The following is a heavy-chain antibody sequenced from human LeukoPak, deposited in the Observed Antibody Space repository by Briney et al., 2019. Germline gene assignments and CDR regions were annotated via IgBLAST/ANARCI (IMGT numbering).Heavy chain of an antibody. J-gene: IGHJ5*02. V-gene: IGHV2-5*02. CDR2: IYWDDDK. CDR1: GFSLSTGGVG. Sequence: SGPTLVHPTQPRTLTCTFSGFSLSTGGVGVGWIRQPPGKALEWLALIYWDDDKRYNPSLKSRLTITKDTSKNQVVLTMTNMDPVDTATYYCAHRPTTGKWFDPWGQGTLVTVSS. CDR3: AHRPTTGKWFDP. D-gene: IGHD4-17*01.